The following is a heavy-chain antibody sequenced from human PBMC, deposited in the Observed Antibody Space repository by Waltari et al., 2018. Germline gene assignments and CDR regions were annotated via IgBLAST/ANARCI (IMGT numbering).Heavy chain of an antibody. D-gene: IGHD6-6*01. CDR2: IYIGVST. J-gene: IGHJ4*02. CDR1: GFTFSSYA. Sequence: EVQLLESGGGLVQPGGSLRLSCAASGFTFSSYAMSWVRQGPGKGLEWVSGIYIGVSTYYADSVKGRFTISRDNSKNTLYLQMNSLRAEDTAVYYCARGSSSYDYWGQGTLVTVSS. CDR3: ARGSSSYDY. V-gene: IGHV3-23*03.